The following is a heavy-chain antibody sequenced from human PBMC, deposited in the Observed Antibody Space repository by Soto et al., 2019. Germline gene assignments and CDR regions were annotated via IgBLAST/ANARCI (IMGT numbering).Heavy chain of an antibody. J-gene: IGHJ6*02. Sequence: GGYLRLSCVASGFTFENYAMSWVRQAPGKGLEWVSAISGSGGTTYYSDSVKGRFTISRDNSKNTVYLQMNDLRVEDAAEYFCAKDSWAIFGVPAGEYYAMDVWGQGTTVTVSS. CDR1: GFTFENYA. V-gene: IGHV3-23*01. D-gene: IGHD3-3*01. CDR3: AKDSWAIFGVPAGEYYAMDV. CDR2: ISGSGGTT.